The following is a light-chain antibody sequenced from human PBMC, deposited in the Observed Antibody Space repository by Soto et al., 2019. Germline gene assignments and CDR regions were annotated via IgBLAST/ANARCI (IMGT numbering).Light chain of an antibody. V-gene: IGKV4-1*01. Sequence: DIVMTQSPDSLAVSLGERATINCKSSQSVLYSSNNKNYLAWYQQKPGQPPKLLIYWASTRESGVPDRCSGSGSGTDFTLPISSLQAEDVAVYYCQQYYSTPWTFGQGTKVEIK. CDR1: QSVLYSSNNKNY. J-gene: IGKJ1*01. CDR2: WAS. CDR3: QQYYSTPWT.